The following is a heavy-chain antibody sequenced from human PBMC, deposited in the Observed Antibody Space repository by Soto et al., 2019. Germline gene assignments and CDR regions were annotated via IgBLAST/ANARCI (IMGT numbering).Heavy chain of an antibody. CDR3: ARGIKYGAYSRWFDP. V-gene: IGHV4-59*08. Sequence: TSETLSLTCNVSGASISNYYWSWIRQPPGKGLEWIGYIYYSGSTNYNPSLKSRITISVDTSKNQFSLKLSSVTAADTAVYYCARGIKYGAYSRWFDPWGQGTLVTVSS. CDR1: GASISNYY. CDR2: IYYSGST. D-gene: IGHD4-17*01. J-gene: IGHJ5*02.